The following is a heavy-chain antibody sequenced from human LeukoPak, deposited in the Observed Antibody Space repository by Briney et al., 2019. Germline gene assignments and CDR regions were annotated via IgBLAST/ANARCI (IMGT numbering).Heavy chain of an antibody. V-gene: IGHV4-59*01. J-gene: IGHJ4*02. CDR2: IYYSGST. CDR1: GGSISSYY. D-gene: IGHD3-3*01. Sequence: TSETLSLTCTVSGGSISSYYWSWIRQPPGKGLEWIGYIYYSGSTNYNPSLKSRVTISVDTSKNQFSPKLSSVTAADTAVYYCASYDFWSGWSDYWGQGTLVTVSS. CDR3: ASYDFWSGWSDY.